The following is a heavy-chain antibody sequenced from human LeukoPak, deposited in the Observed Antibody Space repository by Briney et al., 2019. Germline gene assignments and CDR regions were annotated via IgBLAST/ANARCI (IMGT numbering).Heavy chain of an antibody. V-gene: IGHV3-64*01. Sequence: GGSLRLSCAASGVTFSTDGMRCGREAPGEGLEYVSGIGRDGGNTYYAKFVKGRFTISRDNSNNMVYLQMGSLRADDMAVYYCARGAQLTDYWGQGTLVTVSS. CDR1: GVTFSTDG. D-gene: IGHD6-13*01. J-gene: IGHJ4*02. CDR2: IGRDGGNT. CDR3: ARGAQLTDY.